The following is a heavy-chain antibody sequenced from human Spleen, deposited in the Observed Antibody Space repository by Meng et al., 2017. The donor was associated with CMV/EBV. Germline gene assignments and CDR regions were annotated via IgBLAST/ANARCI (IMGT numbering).Heavy chain of an antibody. CDR3: PKAPRKDSYESSGLYSWFDP. J-gene: IGHJ5*02. CDR2: IRNDGSNE. D-gene: IGHD3-22*01. Sequence: FSSYGMHWVRQAQGKGLEWVAFIRNDGSNENYADSVKGRFTISRDNSKNTLYLQMNSLRPEDTAVYYCPKAPRKDSYESSGLYSWFDPWGQGTLVTVSS. CDR1: FSSYG. V-gene: IGHV3-30*02.